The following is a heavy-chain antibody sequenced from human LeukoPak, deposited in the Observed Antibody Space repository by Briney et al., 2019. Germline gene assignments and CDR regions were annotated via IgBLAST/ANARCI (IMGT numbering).Heavy chain of an antibody. V-gene: IGHV4-34*01. CDR2: INHSGST. J-gene: IGHJ4*02. D-gene: IGHD6-13*01. CDR1: GGSFSGYY. Sequence: SETLSLTCAVYGGSFSGYYWSWIRQPPGKGLEWIGEINHSGSTNYNPSLKSRVTISVDTSKNQFSLKLSSVTAADTAVYYCARGLYSSSWYRYWGQGTLVTVSA. CDR3: ARGLYSSSWYRY.